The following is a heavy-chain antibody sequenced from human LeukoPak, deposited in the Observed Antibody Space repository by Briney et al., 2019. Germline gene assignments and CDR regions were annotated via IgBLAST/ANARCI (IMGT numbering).Heavy chain of an antibody. J-gene: IGHJ6*02. CDR3: ARDSSDILTGPYYYYYYGMDV. D-gene: IGHD3-9*01. CDR1: GGSFSGYY. V-gene: IGHV4-4*07. Sequence: PSETLSLTCAVYGGSFSGYYWSWIRQPAGKGLEWIGRIYTSGSTNYNPSLKSRVTMSVDTSKNQFSLKLSSVTAADTAVYYCARDSSDILTGPYYYYYYGMDVWGQGTTVTVSS. CDR2: IYTSGST.